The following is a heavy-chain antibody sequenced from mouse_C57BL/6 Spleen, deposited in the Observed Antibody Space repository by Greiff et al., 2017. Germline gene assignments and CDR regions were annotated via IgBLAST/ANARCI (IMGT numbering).Heavy chain of an antibody. CDR2: IDPANGNT. Sequence: EVQLQQSVAELVRPGASVKLSCTASGFTIKNTYMHWVKQRPEQGLEWIGRIDPANGNTKYAPKFQGKATITAGTSSNPTYLQLSGLTAEDTAIYYGARWLPSDYWGQGTTLTVSS. J-gene: IGHJ2*01. CDR1: GFTIKNTY. CDR3: ARWLPSDY. V-gene: IGHV14-3*01. D-gene: IGHD2-2*01.